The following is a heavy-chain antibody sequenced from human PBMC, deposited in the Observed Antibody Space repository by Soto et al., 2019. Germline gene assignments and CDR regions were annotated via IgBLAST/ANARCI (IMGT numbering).Heavy chain of an antibody. D-gene: IGHD2-15*01. CDR1: GDSVSTNSAT. V-gene: IGHV6-1*01. J-gene: IGHJ4*02. Sequence: QVQLQQSGPGLVKPSQTLSLTCAISGDSVSTNSATWDWIRQSPSRGLEWLGRTYYRYKWYNDYAVSVKGLIPINPYTSHNLFSLLLYSVTPDHTAVYSCALFVGTSHLVSWCPGTLVTVSS. CDR3: ALFVGTSHLVS. CDR2: TYYRYKWYN.